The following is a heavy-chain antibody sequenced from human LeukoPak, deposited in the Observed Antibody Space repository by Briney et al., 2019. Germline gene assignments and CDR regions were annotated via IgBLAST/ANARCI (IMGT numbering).Heavy chain of an antibody. CDR1: GGSISSSNW. CDR2: IYHSGST. V-gene: IGHV4-4*02. D-gene: IGHD3-10*01. CDR3: ARPPYGSGSYSRAFDI. Sequence: SGTLSLTCAVSGGSISSSNWWSWVRQPPGKGLEWIGEIYHSGSTNYNPSLKSRVTISVDKSKNQFSLKLSSVTAADTAVYYCARPPYGSGSYSRAFDIWGQGTMVTVSS. J-gene: IGHJ3*02.